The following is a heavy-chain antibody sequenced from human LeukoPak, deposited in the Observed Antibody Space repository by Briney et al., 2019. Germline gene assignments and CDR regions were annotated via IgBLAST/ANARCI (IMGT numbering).Heavy chain of an antibody. CDR1: GFTFSNAW. CDR2: IKSKADGGTT. V-gene: IGHV3-15*01. D-gene: IGHD3-3*01. J-gene: IGHJ4*02. Sequence: GGSLRLSCAASGFTFSNAWMSWVRQAPGKGLEWVGRIKSKADGGTTDYAAPVKGRFTISRDDSKNTLYLQMNSLKTEDTAVYYCTTPRVLDFWRIPFDYWGQGTLVTVSS. CDR3: TTPRVLDFWRIPFDY.